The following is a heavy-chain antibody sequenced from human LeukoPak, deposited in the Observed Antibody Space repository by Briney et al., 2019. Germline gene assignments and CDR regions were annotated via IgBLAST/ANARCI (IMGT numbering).Heavy chain of an antibody. Sequence: GGSLRLSCAASGFTFSSYAMHWVRQAPGKGLEWVAVISYDGSNKYYADSVKGRFTISRDNSKNTLYLQMNSLRAEDTAVYYCAMSSGYYSWYFDYWGQGTLVTVSS. D-gene: IGHD3-22*01. CDR2: ISYDGSNK. J-gene: IGHJ4*02. CDR1: GFTFSSYA. CDR3: AMSSGYYSWYFDY. V-gene: IGHV3-30*04.